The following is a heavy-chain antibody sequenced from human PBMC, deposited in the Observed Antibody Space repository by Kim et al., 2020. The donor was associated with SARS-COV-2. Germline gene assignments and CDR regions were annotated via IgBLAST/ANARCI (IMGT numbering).Heavy chain of an antibody. CDR3: ARFMFRRFSSSTVRNAFDI. Sequence: SETLSLTCTVSGGSISSYYWSWIRQPPGKGLEWIGYIYYSGSTNYNPSLKSRVTISVDTSKNQFSLKLSSVTAADTAVYYCARFMFRRFSSSTVRNAFDIWGQGTMVTVSS. CDR2: IYYSGST. V-gene: IGHV4-59*01. CDR1: GGSISSYY. D-gene: IGHD2-2*01. J-gene: IGHJ3*02.